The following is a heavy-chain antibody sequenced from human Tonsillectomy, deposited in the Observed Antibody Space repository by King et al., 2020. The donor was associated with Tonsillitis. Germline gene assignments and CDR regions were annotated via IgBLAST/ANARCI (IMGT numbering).Heavy chain of an antibody. CDR2: ISSRSSYI. J-gene: IGHJ4*02. CDR3: ARDQGYSPNSDFY. V-gene: IGHV3-21*01. Sequence: VQLVESGGGLVKPGGSLRLSCAASGFTLSSCSMSWVRQAPGKGLEWVASISSRSSYIYYADSVKGRFTISRDNGKNSLYLQMDSLRAEDTAVYYCARDQGYSPNSDFYWGQGTLVTVSS. CDR1: GFTLSSCS. D-gene: IGHD1-26*01.